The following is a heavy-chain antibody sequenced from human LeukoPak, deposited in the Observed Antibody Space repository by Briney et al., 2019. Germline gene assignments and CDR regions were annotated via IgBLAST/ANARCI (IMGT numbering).Heavy chain of an antibody. CDR1: GYSFTTYW. J-gene: IGHJ5*02. V-gene: IGHV5-51*01. Sequence: GESLKISCKGSGYSFTTYWIGWVRQMPGKGLEWMGIIYPGDSDTRYSPSFQGQVTISADKSISTAYLQWSSLKASDTAMYYCARRLGYCSSTSCPNWFDPWGQGTLVTVSS. CDR2: IYPGDSDT. CDR3: ARRLGYCSSTSCPNWFDP. D-gene: IGHD2-2*01.